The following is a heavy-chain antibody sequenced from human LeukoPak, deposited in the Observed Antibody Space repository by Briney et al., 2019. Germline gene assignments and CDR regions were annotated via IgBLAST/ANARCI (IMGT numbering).Heavy chain of an antibody. CDR1: GGSFSGYY. CDR3: ARAGGMVSSGPYFDY. V-gene: IGHV4-34*01. CDR2: INHSGST. D-gene: IGHD3-22*01. J-gene: IGHJ4*02. Sequence: PSETLSLTCAVYGGSFSGYYWSWIRQPPGKGLEWIGEINHSGSTNYNPSLKSRVTISVDKSKNQFSLKLSSVTASDTAVYYCARAGGMVSSGPYFDYWGQGTLVTVSS.